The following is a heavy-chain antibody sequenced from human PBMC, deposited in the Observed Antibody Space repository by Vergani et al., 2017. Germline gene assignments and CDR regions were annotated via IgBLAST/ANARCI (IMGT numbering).Heavy chain of an antibody. V-gene: IGHV2-70*04. CDR1: GFSLSTSGMR. D-gene: IGHD6-19*01. CDR3: ALTNREYSSGWYFDY. CDR2: IDWGDDK. Sequence: QVTLKESGPALVKPTQTLTLTCTFSGFSLSTSGMRVSWIRQPPGKALEWLARIDWGDDKFYSTSLKTRLTISKDTSKNQVVLTMTNMDPVDTATYYCALTNREYSSGWYFDYWGQGTLVTVSS. J-gene: IGHJ4*02.